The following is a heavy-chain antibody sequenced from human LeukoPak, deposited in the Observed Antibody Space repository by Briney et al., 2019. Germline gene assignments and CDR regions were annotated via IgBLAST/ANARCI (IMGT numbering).Heavy chain of an antibody. J-gene: IGHJ4*02. Sequence: SETLSLTCTVSGGSISSYYWSWLRQPPGKGLEWIGYIYYSGSTNYNPSLTSRVTISVDTSKNQFSLKLSSVTAADTAVYYCASGIAAAGSFDYWGQGTLVTVSS. CDR1: GGSISSYY. D-gene: IGHD6-13*01. CDR2: IYYSGST. V-gene: IGHV4-59*01. CDR3: ASGIAAAGSFDY.